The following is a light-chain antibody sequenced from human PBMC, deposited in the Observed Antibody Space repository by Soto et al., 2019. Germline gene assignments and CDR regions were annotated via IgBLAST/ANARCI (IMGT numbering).Light chain of an antibody. CDR2: SSS. CDR1: QSVSSN. CDR3: QQYGRSPTWT. J-gene: IGKJ1*01. V-gene: IGKV3-20*01. Sequence: EIVMTQSPATLSASPGERATLSCRASQSVSSNLAWYQQKPGQAPRLLIYSSSSRAAGVSDRFSGSGSGTDFSLTISRLEPEDFAMYYCQQYGRSPTWTFGQGTKVDIK.